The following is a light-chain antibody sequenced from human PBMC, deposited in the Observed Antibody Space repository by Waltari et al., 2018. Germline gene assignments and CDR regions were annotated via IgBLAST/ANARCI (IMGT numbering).Light chain of an antibody. CDR2: WAS. J-gene: IGKJ4*01. CDR1: QTVLYIPNDRNY. V-gene: IGKV4-1*01. Sequence: DIVMTQSPDSLAVSLGEMATINCRSSQTVLYIPNDRNYLAWYQQKPGQPPKLPLSWASTRESGVPDRFSGSGSGTDFTLTIGSLQAEDVALYYCQQYYSSPLTFGGGTKVEIK. CDR3: QQYYSSPLT.